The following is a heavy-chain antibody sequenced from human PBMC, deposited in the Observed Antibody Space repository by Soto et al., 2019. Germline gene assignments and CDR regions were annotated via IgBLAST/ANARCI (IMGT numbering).Heavy chain of an antibody. CDR1: GFTFDDYA. CDR2: ISWNSGSI. J-gene: IGHJ3*02. CDR3: AKDQLGYSYAFDI. Sequence: EVQLVESGGGLVQPGRSLRLSCAASGFTFDDYAMHWVRQAPGKGLEWVSGISWNSGSIGYADSVKGRFTISRDNAKNSLYLHMNSVRSEDTALYYCAKDQLGYSYAFDIWGQGTMVTVSS. D-gene: IGHD5-18*01. V-gene: IGHV3-9*01.